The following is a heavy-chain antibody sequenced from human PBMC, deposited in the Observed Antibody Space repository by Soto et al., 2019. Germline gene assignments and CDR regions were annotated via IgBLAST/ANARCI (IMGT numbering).Heavy chain of an antibody. CDR3: ARSTGTGFFDY. CDR2: SYHSGST. D-gene: IGHD4-17*01. J-gene: IGHJ4*02. CDR1: GGSISSGGYS. V-gene: IGHV4-30-2*01. Sequence: QLQLQESGSGLVKPSQTLSLTCAVSGGSISSGGYSWSWIRQPPGKGLEWIGYSYHSGSTYYTPSLKSRVTISVYRSKDQFSLKLSSVTAADTAVYYCARSTGTGFFDYCGQGTLVTVSS.